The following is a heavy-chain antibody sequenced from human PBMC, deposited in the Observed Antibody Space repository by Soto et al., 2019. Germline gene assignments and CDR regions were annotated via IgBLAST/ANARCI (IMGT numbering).Heavy chain of an antibody. CDR3: VKIGIATGGTDYNYDMDV. V-gene: IGHV3-64D*06. Sequence: AGSLRLSCSASGFTFSSYAMHWVRQAPGKGLEYVSAISSNGGSTYYADSVKGRFTISRDNSKNTLYLQMSSLRAEDAAVYYCVKIGIATGGTDYNYDMDVWGKGTTVTVSS. D-gene: IGHD6-13*01. CDR1: GFTFSSYA. J-gene: IGHJ6*03. CDR2: ISSNGGST.